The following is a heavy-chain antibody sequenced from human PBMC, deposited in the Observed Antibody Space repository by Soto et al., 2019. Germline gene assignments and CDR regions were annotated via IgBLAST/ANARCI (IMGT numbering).Heavy chain of an antibody. Sequence: QLQLQESGSGLVKPSQTLSLTCAVSGGSISSGGYSWSWIRQPPGKGLEWIGYIYHSGSTYYNPSPRSRVTISVDRSKTRFPLTLYSVTAADAAVYCCARVPERWSQGSLVPVS. J-gene: IGHJ4*02. CDR3: ARVPER. CDR2: IYHSGST. V-gene: IGHV4-30-2*01. CDR1: GGSISSGGYS.